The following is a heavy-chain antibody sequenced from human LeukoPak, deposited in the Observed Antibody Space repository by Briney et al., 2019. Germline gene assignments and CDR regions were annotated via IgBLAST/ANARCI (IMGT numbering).Heavy chain of an antibody. V-gene: IGHV3-23*01. CDR1: GFTFSGHS. D-gene: IGHD3-16*01. Sequence: GGSLRLSCAASGFTFSGHSMTWVRQTPGKGLEWVSVIFGNGVKTYYADSLKGRFTISRDNSKSTLYLQMNSLRADDTAVYYCARVGDWSNYFGMDAWGQGTTVSVPS. CDR3: ARVGDWSNYFGMDA. J-gene: IGHJ6*02. CDR2: IFGNGVKT.